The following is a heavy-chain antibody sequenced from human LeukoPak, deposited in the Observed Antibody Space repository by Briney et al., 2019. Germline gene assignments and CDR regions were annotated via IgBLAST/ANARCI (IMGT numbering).Heavy chain of an antibody. J-gene: IGHJ4*02. V-gene: IGHV4-59*01. D-gene: IGHD3-9*01. CDR2: IYYSGTA. CDR1: GVSITRFY. Sequence: SETLSLTCTVSGVSITRFYWNWIRQAPGKGLEWIGSIYYSGTANYNPSLKSRLIMSVDTSKNQFSLRLSSVTAADTAKYYCAQNPHFDWPEFDSWGQGTLVTVSS. CDR3: AQNPHFDWPEFDS.